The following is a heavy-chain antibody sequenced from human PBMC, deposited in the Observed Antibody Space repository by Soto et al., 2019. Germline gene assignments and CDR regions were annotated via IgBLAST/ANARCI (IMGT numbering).Heavy chain of an antibody. CDR2: IYYSGST. Sequence: PSETLSLTCTVSGGSISSGDYYWSWIRQPPGKGLEWIGYIYYSGSTNYNPSLKSRVTISVDTSKNQFSLKLSSVTAADTAVYYCARGPSSGGYDYWGQGTLVTVSS. V-gene: IGHV4-30-4*01. CDR1: GGSISSGDYY. D-gene: IGHD2-15*01. J-gene: IGHJ4*02. CDR3: ARGPSSGGYDY.